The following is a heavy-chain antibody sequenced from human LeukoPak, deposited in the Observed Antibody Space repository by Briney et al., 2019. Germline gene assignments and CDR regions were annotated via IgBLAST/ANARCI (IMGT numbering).Heavy chain of an antibody. CDR3: ARVLIGYDYYYYYMDV. D-gene: IGHD5-12*01. Sequence: SETLSLTCTVSGYSISSGYYWGWIRQPPGKGLEWIGSIYYSGSTYYNPSLKSRVTISVDTSKNQFSLKLSSVTAADTAVYYCARVLIGYDYYYYYMDVWGKGTTVTVSS. CDR1: GYSISSGYY. J-gene: IGHJ6*03. V-gene: IGHV4-38-2*02. CDR2: IYYSGST.